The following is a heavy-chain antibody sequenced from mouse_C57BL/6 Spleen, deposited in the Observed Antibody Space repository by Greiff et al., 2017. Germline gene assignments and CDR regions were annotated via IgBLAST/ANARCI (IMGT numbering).Heavy chain of an antibody. Sequence: EVKLMESGGGLVQPGGSLKLSCAASGFTFSDYYMYWVRQTPEKRLEWVAYISNGGGSTYYPDTVKGRFTISRDNAKNTLYLQMSRLKSEDTAMYYCARLNWDWYCDVWGTGTTVTVSS. CDR1: GFTFSDYY. J-gene: IGHJ1*03. CDR3: ARLNWDWYCDV. CDR2: ISNGGGST. V-gene: IGHV5-12*01. D-gene: IGHD4-1*01.